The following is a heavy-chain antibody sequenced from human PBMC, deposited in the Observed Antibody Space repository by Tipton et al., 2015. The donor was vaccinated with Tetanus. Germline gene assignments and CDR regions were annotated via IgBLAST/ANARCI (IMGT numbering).Heavy chain of an antibody. Sequence: SLRLSCAASGFTFSTYSMNWVRQAPGKGLEWVSSIGVSSSPIYYADSVKGRFTISRDNAKNPLLLQMNSLRDEDTAVYYCVRGLCTSSSCPKHYFDYWGQGTLVTVSS. CDR1: GFTFSTYS. D-gene: IGHD2-2*01. V-gene: IGHV3-48*02. CDR3: VRGLCTSSSCPKHYFDY. J-gene: IGHJ4*02. CDR2: IGVSSSPI.